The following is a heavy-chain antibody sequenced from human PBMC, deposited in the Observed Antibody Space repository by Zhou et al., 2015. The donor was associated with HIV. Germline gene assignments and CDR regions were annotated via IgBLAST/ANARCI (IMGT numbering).Heavy chain of an antibody. CDR1: GGTFSRYP. V-gene: IGHV1-69*06. J-gene: IGHJ6*02. CDR2: FIPIFGTT. D-gene: IGHD5-18*01. Sequence: QVQLVQSGAEVKKPGSSVKVSCRASGGTFSRYPVSWVRQAPGQGLEWMGLFIPIFGTTKYAQKFQGRVTIIADKSTNTAHMELSSLRSEDTAVYYCARGNEAMVRIYYYYYGMDVWGQGTTVTVSS. CDR3: ARGNEAMVRIYYYYYGMDV.